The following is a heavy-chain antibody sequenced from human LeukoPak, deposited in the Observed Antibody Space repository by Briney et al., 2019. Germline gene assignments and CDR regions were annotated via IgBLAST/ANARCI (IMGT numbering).Heavy chain of an antibody. D-gene: IGHD4-23*01. J-gene: IGHJ4*02. CDR3: ARVGKVPLYYFDY. V-gene: IGHV4-59*01. Sequence: PSETLSLTCTVSGGSISSYYWSWIRQPPGKGLEWIGYIYYSGSTNYNPSLKSRVTISVDTSKNQFSLKLSSVTAADTAVYYCARVGKVPLYYFDYWGQGTLVTVSS. CDR1: GGSISSYY. CDR2: IYYSGST.